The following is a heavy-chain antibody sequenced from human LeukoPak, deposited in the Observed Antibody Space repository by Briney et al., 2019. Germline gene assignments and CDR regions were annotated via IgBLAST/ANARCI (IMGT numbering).Heavy chain of an antibody. D-gene: IGHD6-13*01. CDR3: ARDPRSIAAATTSDS. J-gene: IGHJ4*02. CDR1: GFNFGTYS. Sequence: GGSLRLSCAASGFNFGTYSMHWARQAPGKGLEWVAVIWYDGSNEDYVDSVKGRFTISRDNSKNTLYLQMNSLRAEDTAVYYCARDPRSIAAATTSDSWGQGTLVTVSS. CDR2: IWYDGSNE. V-gene: IGHV3-33*01.